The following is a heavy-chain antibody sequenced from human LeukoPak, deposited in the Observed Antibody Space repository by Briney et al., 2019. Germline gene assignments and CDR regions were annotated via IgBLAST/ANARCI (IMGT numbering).Heavy chain of an antibody. D-gene: IGHD3-10*02. Sequence: SETLSLTCSVSGGSTSDYYWNWIRQPAGQGLEWLERIYYTGNTAYNPSLESRLTMSLDTAKNQFSLKVTSVTAADTAVYYCARGGTLFTYFDSWGQGTLVTVSS. CDR1: GGSTSDYY. J-gene: IGHJ4*02. V-gene: IGHV4-4*07. CDR2: IYYTGNT. CDR3: ARGGTLFTYFDS.